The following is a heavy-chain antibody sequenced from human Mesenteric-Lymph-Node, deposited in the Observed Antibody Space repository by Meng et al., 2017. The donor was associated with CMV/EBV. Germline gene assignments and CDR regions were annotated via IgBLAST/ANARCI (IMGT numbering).Heavy chain of an antibody. J-gene: IGHJ4*02. Sequence: GGSLRLSCAASGFTFSNYNMNWVRQAPGKGLEWVSSISSSSSYIYYAVSVKGRFTISRDNANNSLYLQMNSLRGEDTGMYYCVRDRWLVSDNWGQGALVTVSS. CDR1: GFTFSNYN. D-gene: IGHD6-19*01. CDR3: VRDRWLVSDN. CDR2: ISSSSSYI. V-gene: IGHV3-21*04.